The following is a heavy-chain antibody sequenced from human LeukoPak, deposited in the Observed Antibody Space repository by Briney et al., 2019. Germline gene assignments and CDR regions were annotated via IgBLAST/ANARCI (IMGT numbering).Heavy chain of an antibody. D-gene: IGHD3-16*02. V-gene: IGHV3-23*01. Sequence: GGSLRLSCATSGFTFSNTAMTWVRQAPGKGLEWVSGISGSGHITYYADSVRGRFTISRDNSKNTLYLQMNSLRAEDTAVYYCAKAVTARPEDYWGQGTLVTVSS. CDR2: ISGSGHIT. CDR3: AKAVTARPEDY. CDR1: GFTFSNTA. J-gene: IGHJ4*02.